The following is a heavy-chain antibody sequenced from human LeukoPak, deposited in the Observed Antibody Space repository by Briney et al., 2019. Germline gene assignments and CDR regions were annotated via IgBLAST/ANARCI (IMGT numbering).Heavy chain of an antibody. V-gene: IGHV4-30-2*01. Sequence: PSQTLSLTCTVSGGSISSGGYYWRWIRQPPGKGLEWIGYIYHSGSTSYNPSLKSRVTISVDRSKNQFSLKLSSVTAADTAVYYCARATGPTKGYCSSTSCFNWFDPWGQGTLVTVSS. D-gene: IGHD2-2*01. J-gene: IGHJ5*02. CDR1: GGSISSGGYY. CDR2: IYHSGST. CDR3: ARATGPTKGYCSSTSCFNWFDP.